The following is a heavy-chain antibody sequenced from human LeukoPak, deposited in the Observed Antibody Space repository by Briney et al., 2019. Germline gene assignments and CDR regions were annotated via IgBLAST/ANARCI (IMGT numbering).Heavy chain of an antibody. D-gene: IGHD6-19*01. CDR3: AKVRYSSGWPDLDH. Sequence: PGGSLRLSCVASGFTFSSYGMHWVRQAPGKGPEWVALISYDGGDKYYVDSVKGRFTISRDNSKNTLNLQMNSLRAEDTAVYYCAKVRYSSGWPDLDHWGQGTLVTVSS. J-gene: IGHJ4*02. CDR2: ISYDGGDK. CDR1: GFTFSSYG. V-gene: IGHV3-30*18.